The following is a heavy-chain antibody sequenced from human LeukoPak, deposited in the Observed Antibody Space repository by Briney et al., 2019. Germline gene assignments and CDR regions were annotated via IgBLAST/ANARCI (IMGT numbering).Heavy chain of an antibody. D-gene: IGHD3-9*01. Sequence: GGSLRLSCAASGFTFSSYWMHWIRQAPGKGLVWVSRINSDGSSTTYADSVKGQFTISRDNAKNTLYLQMNSLRAEDTAVYYCARADTYYDILTGYYFDYWGQGTLVTVSS. CDR2: INSDGSST. CDR1: GFTFSSYW. V-gene: IGHV3-74*01. J-gene: IGHJ4*02. CDR3: ARADTYYDILTGYYFDY.